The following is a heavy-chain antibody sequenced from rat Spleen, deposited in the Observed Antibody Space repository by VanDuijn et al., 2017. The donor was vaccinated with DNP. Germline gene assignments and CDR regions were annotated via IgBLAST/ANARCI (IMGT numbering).Heavy chain of an antibody. D-gene: IGHD1-3*01. CDR3: ARAYGSPWYFDY. V-gene: IGHV5-17*01. CDR2: IIYDGSST. Sequence: EVQLVESGGGLVQPGNSLKLSCAASGFTFSDYAMAWVRQSPKKGLEWVATIIYDGSSTYYRGSVKGRFTISRDNANGTLYLQMDNLRSEDTATYFCARAYGSPWYFDYWGQGTLVTVSS. CDR1: GFTFSDYA. J-gene: IGHJ3*01.